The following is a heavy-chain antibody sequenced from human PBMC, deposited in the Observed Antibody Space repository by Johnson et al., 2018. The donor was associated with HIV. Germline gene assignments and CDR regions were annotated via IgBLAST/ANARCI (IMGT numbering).Heavy chain of an antibody. V-gene: IGHV3-20*04. Sequence: VQLLESGGGVVRPGGSLRLSCAASGFTFDDYGLSWVRQAPGKGLEWVSGINWNGGSTSYAASVKGRCTISRDNGKNSLYLQMNNLRAEDTALYYCARRDSGSLSFDIWGPGTMVTVSS. CDR2: INWNGGST. CDR3: ARRDSGSLSFDI. J-gene: IGHJ3*02. CDR1: GFTFDDYG. D-gene: IGHD1-26*01.